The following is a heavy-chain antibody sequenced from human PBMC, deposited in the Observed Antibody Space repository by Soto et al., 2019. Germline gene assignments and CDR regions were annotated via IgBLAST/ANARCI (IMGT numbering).Heavy chain of an antibody. CDR3: AKDRKYCSSTSCPYYFDY. J-gene: IGHJ4*02. CDR1: GFTFSSYA. V-gene: IGHV3-23*01. Sequence: GGSLRLSCAASGFTFSSYAMSWVRQAPGKGLEWVSAISGSGGGTYYADSVKGRFTISRDNSKNTLYLQMNSLRAEDTALYYCAKDRKYCSSTSCPYYFDYWGQGTLVTVSS. D-gene: IGHD2-2*01. CDR2: ISGSGGGT.